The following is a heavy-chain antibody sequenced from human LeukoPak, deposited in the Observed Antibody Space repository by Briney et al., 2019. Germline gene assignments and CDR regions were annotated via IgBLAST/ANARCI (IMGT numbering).Heavy chain of an antibody. V-gene: IGHV5-51*01. CDR3: ARSGIRIAVAGPYNWFDP. J-gene: IGHJ5*02. CDR1: GYSFTSYW. D-gene: IGHD6-19*01. CDR2: IYPGDSDT. Sequence: GESLKISCKGSGYSFTSYWIGWVRQMPGKGLEWMGIIYPGDSDTRYSPSFQGQVTISADKSISTAYLQWSSLKASDTAMYYCARSGIRIAVAGPYNWFDPWGQGTLVTVSS.